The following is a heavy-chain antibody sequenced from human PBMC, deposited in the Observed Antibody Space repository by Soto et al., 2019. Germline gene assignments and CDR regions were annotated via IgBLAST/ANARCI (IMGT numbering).Heavy chain of an antibody. J-gene: IGHJ5*01. CDR3: ARNDYDSGPERWFDP. CDR2: MNPNTGHT. D-gene: IGHD3-10*01. Sequence: QVHLVQSGAEVKRPGASVKVSCKASGYTFTSYNIDWVRQATGQGLEWMGWMNPNTGHTGYAQKFQGRVTMTSDTSISTAYMELSSLRSEDTAVYYCARNDYDSGPERWFDPWGQGTLITVSS. CDR1: GYTFTSYN. V-gene: IGHV1-8*01.